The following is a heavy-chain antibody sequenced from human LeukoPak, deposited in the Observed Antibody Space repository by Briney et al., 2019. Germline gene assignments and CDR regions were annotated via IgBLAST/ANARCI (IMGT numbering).Heavy chain of an antibody. CDR2: ISGSGAST. D-gene: IGHD3-10*01. Sequence: GGSLRLSCAASGFTFSTYAVSWARQAPGKGLEWVSAISGSGASTYYAGSVKGRFTISRDNSKNTLYLQMNSLRAEDTAVYYCVFEGRADAFDIWGQGTMVTVSS. V-gene: IGHV3-23*01. J-gene: IGHJ3*02. CDR3: VFEGRADAFDI. CDR1: GFTFSTYA.